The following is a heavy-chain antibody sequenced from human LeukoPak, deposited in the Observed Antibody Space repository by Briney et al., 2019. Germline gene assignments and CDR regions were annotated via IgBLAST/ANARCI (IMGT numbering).Heavy chain of an antibody. J-gene: IGHJ3*02. V-gene: IGHV4-4*07. CDR1: GGSISSYY. CDR2: IYTSGST. D-gene: IGHD6-6*01. CDR3: ARVTYSSPSMSVDGFDI. Sequence: PSETLSLTCTVSGGSISSYYWSWIRQPAGKGLEWIGRIYTSGSTNYNPSLKSRVTMSVDTSKNQFSLKLNSVTAADTAVYYCARVTYSSPSMSVDGFDIWGQGTTVSVSS.